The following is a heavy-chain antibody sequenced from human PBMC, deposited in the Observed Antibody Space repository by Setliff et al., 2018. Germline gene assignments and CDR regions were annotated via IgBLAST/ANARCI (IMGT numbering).Heavy chain of an antibody. V-gene: IGHV1-24*01. CDR1: GYTLTELS. J-gene: IGHJ4*02. CDR3: ATSVSWIQLVLYPQGHPEPFDY. D-gene: IGHD5-18*01. CDR2: FDPEDGET. Sequence: ASVKVSCKVSGYTLTELSMHWVRQAPGKGLEWMGGFDPEDGETIYAQKFRGRVTMTEDTSTDTAYMELSSLRSEDTAVYYCATSVSWIQLVLYPQGHPEPFDYWGQGTLVTVSS.